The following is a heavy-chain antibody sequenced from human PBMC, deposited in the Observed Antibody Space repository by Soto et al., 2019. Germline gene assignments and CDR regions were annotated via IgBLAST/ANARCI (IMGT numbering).Heavy chain of an antibody. V-gene: IGHV3-7*01. J-gene: IGHJ4*02. D-gene: IGHD3-3*01. CDR3: ARESTTTYYDFWSGYYTHSCVDY. Sequence: EVQLVESGGGLVQPGGSLRLSCAASGFTFSSYWMSWVRQAPGKGLEWVANIKQDGSEKYYVDSVKGRCTISRDNAKNSLYLQMNSLRAEDTAVYYCARESTTTYYDFWSGYYTHSCVDYWGQGTLVTVSS. CDR1: GFTFSSYW. CDR2: IKQDGSEK.